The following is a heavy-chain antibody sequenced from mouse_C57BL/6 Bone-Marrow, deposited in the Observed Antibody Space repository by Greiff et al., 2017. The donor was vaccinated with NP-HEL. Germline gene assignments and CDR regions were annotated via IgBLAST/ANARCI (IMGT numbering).Heavy chain of an antibody. J-gene: IGHJ4*01. Sequence: EVKVVESGGGLVQPKGSLKLSCAASGFSFNTYAMNWVRQAPGKGLEWVARIRSKSNNYATYYADSVKDRFTISRDDSESMLYLQMNNLKTEDTAMYYCVRGYYEDAMDYWGQGTSVTVSS. D-gene: IGHD2-3*01. CDR2: IRSKSNNYAT. CDR1: GFSFNTYA. CDR3: VRGYYEDAMDY. V-gene: IGHV10-1*01.